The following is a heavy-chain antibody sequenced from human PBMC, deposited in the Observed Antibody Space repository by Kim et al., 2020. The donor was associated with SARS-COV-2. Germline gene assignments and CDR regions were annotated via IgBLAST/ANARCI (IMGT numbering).Heavy chain of an antibody. CDR3: AKPLRDRGTNYYYAMDV. Sequence: GGSLRLSCAASGFTFGTYSMRWVRQAPGKGLEWGSSISGSGDTTYYADSVRGRFTIFRDNSKGTLHLQMNSLRAEDTATYYCAKPLRDRGTNYYYAMDVWGQGTTVTVS. D-gene: IGHD1-1*01. J-gene: IGHJ6*02. CDR1: GFTFGTYS. V-gene: IGHV3-23*01. CDR2: ISGSGDTT.